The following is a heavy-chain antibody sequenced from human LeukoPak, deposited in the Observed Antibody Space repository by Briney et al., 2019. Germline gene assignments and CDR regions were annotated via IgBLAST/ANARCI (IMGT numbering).Heavy chain of an antibody. J-gene: IGHJ4*02. CDR2: ISGSGGST. V-gene: IGHV3-23*01. Sequence: PGGSLRLSCAASGFTFSDYYMSWIRQAPGKGLEWVSAISGSGGSTYYADSVKGRFTISRDNSKNTLYLQMNSLRAEDTAVYYCAKDSGSKQWLGEFDWGQGPLVTVFS. CDR1: GFTFSDYY. D-gene: IGHD6-19*01. CDR3: AKDSGSKQWLGEFD.